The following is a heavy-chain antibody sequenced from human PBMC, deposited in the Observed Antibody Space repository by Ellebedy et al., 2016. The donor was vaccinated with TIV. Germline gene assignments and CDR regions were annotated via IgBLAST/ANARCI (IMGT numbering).Heavy chain of an antibody. J-gene: IGHJ4*02. V-gene: IGHV5-51*01. CDR1: GYIFSRYW. Sequence: GESLKISXKGSGYIFSRYWIGWVRQMPGKGLEWMGITYRDDSDTRYSTSFQGQVTISLDKSINTAYLQWSSLKASDTAMYYCARTESTSSPFDYWGQGTLVTVSS. CDR3: ARTESTSSPFDY. CDR2: TYRDDSDT. D-gene: IGHD2-2*01.